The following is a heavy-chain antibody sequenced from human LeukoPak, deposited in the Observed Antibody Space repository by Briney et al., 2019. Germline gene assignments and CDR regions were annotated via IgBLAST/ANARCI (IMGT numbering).Heavy chain of an antibody. CDR3: ARGGRTMVRGVITPLNNWFDP. D-gene: IGHD3-10*01. V-gene: IGHV4-30-2*01. J-gene: IGHJ5*02. CDR1: GGSISSGGYS. Sequence: SETLSLTCTVSGGSISSGGYSWSWIRQPPGKGLEWIGYIYHSGSTYYNPSLKSRVTISVDRSKNQFSLKLSSVTAADTAVYYCARGGRTMVRGVITPLNNWFDPWGQGTLVTVSS. CDR2: IYHSGST.